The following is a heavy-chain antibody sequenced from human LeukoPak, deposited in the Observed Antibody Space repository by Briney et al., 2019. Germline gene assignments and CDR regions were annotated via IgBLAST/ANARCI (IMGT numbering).Heavy chain of an antibody. CDR3: ATAVAGTSGEVDY. D-gene: IGHD6-19*01. CDR1: GGTFSSYA. CDR2: IIPIFGTA. J-gene: IGHJ4*02. V-gene: IGHV1-69*05. Sequence: SVKVSCKASGGTFSSYAISWVRQAPGQGLEWMGGIIPIFGTADYAQKFQGRVTITTDESTSTAYMELSSLRSEDTAVYYCATAVAGTSGEVDYWGQGTLVTVSS.